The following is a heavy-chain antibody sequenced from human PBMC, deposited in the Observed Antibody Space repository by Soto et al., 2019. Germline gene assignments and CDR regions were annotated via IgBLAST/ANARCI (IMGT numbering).Heavy chain of an antibody. CDR2: ISSSSSYI. CDR3: GRAARLGVYYYCMDV. V-gene: IGHV3-21*01. J-gene: IGHJ6*02. D-gene: IGHD3-16*01. CDR1: GFTFSRYS. Sequence: GGSLRLSCAASGFTFSRYSMNCVRQAPGKGLECVSSISSSSSYIYYADSVKGRFTISRDNAKNSLYLQMNSLRSEDTAVYYCGRAARLGVYYYCMDVWGQGTTVTV.